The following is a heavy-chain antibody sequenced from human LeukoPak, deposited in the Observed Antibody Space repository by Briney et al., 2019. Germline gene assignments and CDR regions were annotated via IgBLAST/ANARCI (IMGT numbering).Heavy chain of an antibody. J-gene: IGHJ4*02. D-gene: IGHD5-12*01. CDR1: GFTFSSYW. V-gene: IGHV3-74*01. CDR3: ARDHSGYDYGY. Sequence: GGSLRLSCAASGFTFSSYWMHWVRQAPGKGPVWVSRINSDGGSTSYADSVKGRFTISRDNAKNTLYLQMNSLRAEDTAVYYCARDHSGYDYGYWGQGTLVTVSS. CDR2: INSDGGST.